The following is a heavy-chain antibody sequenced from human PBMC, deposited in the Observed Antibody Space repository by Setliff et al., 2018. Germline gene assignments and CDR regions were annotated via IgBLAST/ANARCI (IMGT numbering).Heavy chain of an antibody. Sequence: PSETLSLTCTVSGGSISSYSWSWIRQPPGKGLQWIGYISYSGATNYSPSLKSRVTISVDTSKNQFSLRLNSVTAADTAVYYCARHASSYSDRSGYYYEIGYFRHWGQGTLVTVS. CDR1: GGSISSYS. J-gene: IGHJ1*01. CDR2: ISYSGAT. D-gene: IGHD3-22*01. CDR3: ARHASSYSDRSGYYYEIGYFRH. V-gene: IGHV4-59*08.